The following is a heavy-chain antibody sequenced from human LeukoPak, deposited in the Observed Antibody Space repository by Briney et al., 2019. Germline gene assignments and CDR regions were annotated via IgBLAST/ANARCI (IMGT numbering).Heavy chain of an antibody. J-gene: IGHJ4*02. CDR3: ARAGRSTSRNYFDY. Sequence: GRSLRLSCAASGFTFSSYAMHWVRQAPGKGLEWVAVISYDGSNKYYADSVKGRFTTSRDNSKNTLYLQMNSLRAEDTAVYYCARAGRSTSRNYFDYWGQGTLVTVSS. D-gene: IGHD2-2*01. V-gene: IGHV3-30-3*01. CDR2: ISYDGSNK. CDR1: GFTFSSYA.